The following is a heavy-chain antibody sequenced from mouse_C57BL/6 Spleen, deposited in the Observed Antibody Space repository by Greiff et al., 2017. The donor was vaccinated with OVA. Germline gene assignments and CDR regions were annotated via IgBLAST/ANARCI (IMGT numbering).Heavy chain of an antibody. Sequence: QVQLQQSGPELVKPGASVKLSCKASGYTFTSYDINWVKQRPGQGLAWIGWIYPRDGSAKYNEKFKGKATLTVDTSSSTASMELHSLTSDDSAVYFCARLDGSSRYYYAMDYWGQGTSVTVSS. J-gene: IGHJ4*01. D-gene: IGHD1-1*01. V-gene: IGHV1-85*01. CDR1: GYTFTSYD. CDR3: ARLDGSSRYYYAMDY. CDR2: IYPRDGSA.